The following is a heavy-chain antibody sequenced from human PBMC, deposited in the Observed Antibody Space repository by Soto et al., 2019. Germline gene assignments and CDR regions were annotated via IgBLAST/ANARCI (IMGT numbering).Heavy chain of an antibody. D-gene: IGHD2-2*01. Sequence: NPGGSLRLSCAASGFTFSSYSMNWVRQAPGKGLEWVSSISSSSYYIYYADSVKGRFTISRDNAKNSLYLQMDSLTAEDTAVYYCARDVVVPAAERDAFDIWGQGTMVTVSS. J-gene: IGHJ3*02. CDR3: ARDVVVPAAERDAFDI. CDR2: ISSSSYYI. V-gene: IGHV3-21*01. CDR1: GFTFSSYS.